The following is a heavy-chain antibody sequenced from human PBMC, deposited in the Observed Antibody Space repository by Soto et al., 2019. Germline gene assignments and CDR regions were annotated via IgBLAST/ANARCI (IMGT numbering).Heavy chain of an antibody. V-gene: IGHV4-30-4*01. CDR3: ARATYSNYPAYYYYGMDV. J-gene: IGHJ6*02. Sequence: SETLSLTCTVSGGSSSGDYYWSWIRQPPGKGLEWIGYIYYSGSTYYNPSLKSRVTISVDTSRNQFSLKLSSVTAADTAVYYCARATYSNYPAYYYYGMDVWGQGTTVTVSS. CDR2: IYYSGST. CDR1: GGSSSGDYY. D-gene: IGHD4-4*01.